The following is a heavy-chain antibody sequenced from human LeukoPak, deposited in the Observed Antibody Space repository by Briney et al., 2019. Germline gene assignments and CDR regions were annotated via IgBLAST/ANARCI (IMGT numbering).Heavy chain of an antibody. CDR2: ISYDGIRK. CDR1: GITFSSHA. V-gene: IGHV3-30-3*01. Sequence: GGSLRLSCVASGITFSSHAMHWVRQAPGKGLEWVAIISYDGIRKYYVDSVKGRFTISRDNAENSLYLQMNSLRAEDTAVYYCASPEWLPDSIDIWGQGTMVTVSS. CDR3: ASPEWLPDSIDI. D-gene: IGHD3-3*01. J-gene: IGHJ3*02.